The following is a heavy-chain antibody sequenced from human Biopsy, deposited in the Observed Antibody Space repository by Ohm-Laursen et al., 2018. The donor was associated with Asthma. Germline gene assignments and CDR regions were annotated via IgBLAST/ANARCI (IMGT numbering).Heavy chain of an antibody. CDR3: ARAVDYSHYYGIDV. CDR1: GYTFNSAG. J-gene: IGHJ6*02. D-gene: IGHD3-10*01. CDR2: ISVYNGNT. V-gene: IGHV1-18*01. Sequence: SSVKVSCKTSGYTFNSAGITRVRQAPGQGLEWMGWISVYNGNTKVAQRLQDRVTMITDTSTSTAYMELRSLRSDDTAVYFCARAVDYSHYYGIDVWGQGTTVTVS.